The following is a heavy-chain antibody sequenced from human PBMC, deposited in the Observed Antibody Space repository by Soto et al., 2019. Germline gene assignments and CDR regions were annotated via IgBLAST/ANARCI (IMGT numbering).Heavy chain of an antibody. CDR3: ASGGYYGFFDY. J-gene: IGHJ4*02. CDR2: IYYSGST. D-gene: IGHD3-10*01. CDR1: GGSISSYY. Sequence: SETLSLTCTVSGGSISSYYWSWIRQPPGKGLEWIGYIYYSGSTNYNPSLKSRVTISVDTSKNQFSLKLSSVTAADTAVYYCASGGYYGFFDYWGQGTLVTVSS. V-gene: IGHV4-59*01.